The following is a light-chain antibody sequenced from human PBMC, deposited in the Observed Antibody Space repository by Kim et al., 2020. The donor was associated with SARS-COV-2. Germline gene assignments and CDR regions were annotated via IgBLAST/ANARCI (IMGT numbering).Light chain of an antibody. V-gene: IGKV3-20*01. CDR2: GAS. CDR1: QSIRNNY. CDR3: QQYGSSPLT. Sequence: ILLTQSPGTLSLSPGERATLSCRASQSIRNNYLAWYQQKPGQAPRLVIFGASKRASGFPGRFSGSGSGTEFTLTIGRLEPEDFGVYYCQQYGSSPLTFGGGTTVDIK. J-gene: IGKJ4*01.